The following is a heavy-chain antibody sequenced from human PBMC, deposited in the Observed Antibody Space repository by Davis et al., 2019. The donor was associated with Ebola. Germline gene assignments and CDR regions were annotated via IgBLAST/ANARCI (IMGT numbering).Heavy chain of an antibody. Sequence: PGGSLRLSCEASGFTFTDYYINWVRQAPGKGLEWVANIKQDGSDRFYVDSVKGRFTISRDNARNSVYLQMTNLRVDDTAVYYCATDSPFDFWGQGTMVIVSS. V-gene: IGHV3-7*03. CDR2: IKQDGSDR. CDR3: ATDSPFDF. CDR1: GFTFTDYY. J-gene: IGHJ3*01.